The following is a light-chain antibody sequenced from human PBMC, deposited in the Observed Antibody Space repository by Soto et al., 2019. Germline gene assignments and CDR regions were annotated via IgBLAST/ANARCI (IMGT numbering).Light chain of an antibody. V-gene: IGLV2-14*01. CDR3: SSYTSSSTLYV. Sequence: QSALTQPPSASGSPGQSVAISCTGTSSDVGGYNYVSWYQQHPGKAPKLMIYDVSNRPSGVSNRFSGSKSGNTASLTISGLQAEDEADYYCSSYTSSSTLYVFGTGTRSPS. CDR1: SSDVGGYNY. J-gene: IGLJ1*01. CDR2: DVS.